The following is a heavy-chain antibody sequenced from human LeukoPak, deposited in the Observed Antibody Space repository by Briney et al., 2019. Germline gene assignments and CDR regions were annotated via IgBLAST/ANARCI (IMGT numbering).Heavy chain of an antibody. J-gene: IGHJ3*02. Sequence: KPSETLSLTCSVSGGSISSYYWSWIRQPPGKGLEWIGYIYYSGSTNYNPSLKSRVTISVDTSKNQFSLKLSSVTAADTAVYYCARDLRADPDAFDIWGQGTMVTVSS. CDR2: IYYSGST. V-gene: IGHV4-59*01. CDR1: GGSISSYY. CDR3: ARDLRADPDAFDI.